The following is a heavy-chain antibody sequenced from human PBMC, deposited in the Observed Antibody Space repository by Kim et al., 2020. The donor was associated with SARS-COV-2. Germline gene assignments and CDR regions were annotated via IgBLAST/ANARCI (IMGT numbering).Heavy chain of an antibody. CDR3: ARAGEADCSSTSCYTGVSYYYYGMGV. J-gene: IGHJ6*02. CDR2: INPNSGGT. CDR1: GYTFTGYY. V-gene: IGHV1-2*02. D-gene: IGHD2-2*02. Sequence: ASVKVSCKASGYTFTGYYMHWVRQAPGQGLEWMGWINPNSGGTNYAQKFQGRVTMTRDTSISTAYMELSRLRSDDTAVYYCARAGEADCSSTSCYTGVSYYYYGMGVWGQGTTVTVSS.